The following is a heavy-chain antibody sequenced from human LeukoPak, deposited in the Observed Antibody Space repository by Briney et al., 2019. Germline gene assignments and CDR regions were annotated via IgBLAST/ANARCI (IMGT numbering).Heavy chain of an antibody. V-gene: IGHV4-59*11. CDR3: ARVPAQLGIYFDY. CDR2: IYDSGST. D-gene: IGHD7-27*01. J-gene: IGHJ4*02. CDR1: GGSISSHY. Sequence: KPSETLSLTCTVSGGSISSHYWSWTRQPPGKGLEWIGYIYDSGSTNYNPSLKSRVTISVDTSKNQFSLNLSSVTAADTAVYYCARVPAQLGIYFDYWGQGTLVTVSS.